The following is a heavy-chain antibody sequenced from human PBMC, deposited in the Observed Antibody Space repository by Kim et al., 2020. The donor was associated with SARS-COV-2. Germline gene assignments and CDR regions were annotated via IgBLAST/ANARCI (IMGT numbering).Heavy chain of an antibody. V-gene: IGHV5-51*01. CDR3: ARLGGMSNSSGGFDP. J-gene: IGHJ5*02. D-gene: IGHD6-13*01. Sequence: PSFKGQVTIPADKSINTAYLQWSSLKASDTAMYYCARLGGMSNSSGGFDPWGQGTLVTVSS.